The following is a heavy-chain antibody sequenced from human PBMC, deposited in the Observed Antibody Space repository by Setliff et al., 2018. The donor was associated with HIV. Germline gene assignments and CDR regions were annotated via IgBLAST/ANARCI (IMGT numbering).Heavy chain of an antibody. V-gene: IGHV3-43D*03. CDR3: SKPLLPLIRNDAFDI. CDR2: ISWDGGTT. Sequence: PGGSLRLSCAASGFTFDDYAMHWVRQAPGKGLEWVSLISWDGGTTYYADSVKGRFTISRDNNKNSLFLQMNSLGAEDTALYYCSKPLLPLIRNDAFDIWGQGTMVTVSS. J-gene: IGHJ3*02. CDR1: GFTFDDYA. D-gene: IGHD3-22*01.